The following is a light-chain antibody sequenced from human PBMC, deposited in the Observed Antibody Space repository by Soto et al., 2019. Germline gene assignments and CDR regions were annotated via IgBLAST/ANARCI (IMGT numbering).Light chain of an antibody. CDR1: TSNIGTYT. CDR3: ATWDDSLNGHVV. J-gene: IGLJ2*01. CDR2: GDN. Sequence: QSVLTQSPSVSGTPGQGVTISCSGGTSNIGTYTVNWYQQLPGTAPKVLIYGDNQRPSGVADRFSGSKSGTSASLAISGLQSEDEADYYCATWDDSLNGHVVFGGGTKLTVL. V-gene: IGLV1-44*01.